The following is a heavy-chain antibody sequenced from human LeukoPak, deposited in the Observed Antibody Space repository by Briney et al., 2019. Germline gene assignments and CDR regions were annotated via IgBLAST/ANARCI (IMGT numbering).Heavy chain of an antibody. Sequence: PGRSLRLSCAASGFTFSSYGMHWVRQAPGKGLEWVAVISYDGSNKYYADSVKGRFTISRDNSKNTLYLQMNSLRAEDTAVYYCAKGEGSGSHYGEAFDIWGQGTMVTVSS. D-gene: IGHD1-26*01. CDR3: AKGEGSGSHYGEAFDI. CDR1: GFTFSSYG. J-gene: IGHJ3*02. V-gene: IGHV3-30*18. CDR2: ISYDGSNK.